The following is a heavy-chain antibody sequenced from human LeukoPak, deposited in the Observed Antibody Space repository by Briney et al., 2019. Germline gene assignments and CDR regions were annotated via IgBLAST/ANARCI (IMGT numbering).Heavy chain of an antibody. Sequence: GGSLRLSCAASGFTFSSYWMSWVRQAPGKGLEWVANIKQDGSGKYYVDSVKGRFTISRDNAKNSLYLQMNSLRAEDTAVYYCARGNPPIAAAGPLDYWGQGTLVTVSS. CDR2: IKQDGSGK. CDR3: ARGNPPIAAAGPLDY. J-gene: IGHJ4*02. V-gene: IGHV3-7*01. CDR1: GFTFSSYW. D-gene: IGHD6-13*01.